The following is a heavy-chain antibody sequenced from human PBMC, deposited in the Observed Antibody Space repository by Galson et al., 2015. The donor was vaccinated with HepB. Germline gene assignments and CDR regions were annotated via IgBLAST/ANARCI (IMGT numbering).Heavy chain of an antibody. CDR2: ISFSSSNI. V-gene: IGHV3-21*01. Sequence: SLRLSCAASGFTFSGYSFNWVRQAPGKGLEWVSSISFSSSNIYYADSVKGRYTISRDNAKNSLFLQMNGLRAEDTAVYYCARGDGYYYDTSGYAFDIWGQGTVVTVAS. D-gene: IGHD3-22*01. CDR1: GFTFSGYS. CDR3: ARGDGYYYDTSGYAFDI. J-gene: IGHJ3*02.